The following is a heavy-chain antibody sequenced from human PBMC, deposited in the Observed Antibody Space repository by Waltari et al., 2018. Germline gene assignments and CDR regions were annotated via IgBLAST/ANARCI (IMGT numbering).Heavy chain of an antibody. CDR2: INHSGST. CDR3: ARGSRWTRYSYGRNYYFDY. D-gene: IGHD5-18*01. J-gene: IGHJ4*02. CDR1: GGSFRGYY. V-gene: IGHV4-34*01. Sequence: QVQLQQWGAGLLQPSETLSLTCAVYGGSFRGYYWSWLRQPPGKGLEWIGEINHSGSTNYNPSLKSRVTISVDTSKNQFSLKLSSVTAADTAVYYCARGSRWTRYSYGRNYYFDYWGQGTLVTVSS.